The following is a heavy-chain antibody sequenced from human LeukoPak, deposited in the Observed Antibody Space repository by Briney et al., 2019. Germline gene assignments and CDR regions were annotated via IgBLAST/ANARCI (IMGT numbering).Heavy chain of an antibody. V-gene: IGHV1-69*06. CDR1: GGTFSSYA. CDR2: IIPIFGTA. Sequence: ASVKVSCKASGGTFSSYAISWVRQAPGQGLEWMGGIIPIFGTANYAQKFQGRVTITADKSTSTAYMELSSLRSEDTAVYYCARGYSSSWHGTLFDYWGQGTLVSVSS. J-gene: IGHJ4*02. D-gene: IGHD6-13*01. CDR3: ARGYSSSWHGTLFDY.